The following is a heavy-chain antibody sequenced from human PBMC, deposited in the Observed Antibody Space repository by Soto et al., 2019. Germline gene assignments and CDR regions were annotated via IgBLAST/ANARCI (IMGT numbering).Heavy chain of an antibody. D-gene: IGHD6-19*01. Sequence: SETLSLTCTVSGGSISSSSSYWGWVRQPPGKGLEWMATIYSGSTYQNPSLKSRVTISLDSSKNQFSLRLNSVTAADTAVYFCARAYRINGWSDYFFDYWGQGTLVTVSS. CDR1: GGSISSSSSY. CDR3: ARAYRINGWSDYFFDY. V-gene: IGHV4-39*07. CDR2: IYSGST. J-gene: IGHJ4*02.